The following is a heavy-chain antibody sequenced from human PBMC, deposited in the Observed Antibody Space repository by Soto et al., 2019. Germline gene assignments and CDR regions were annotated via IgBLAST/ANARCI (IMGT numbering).Heavy chain of an antibody. D-gene: IGHD2-21*02. Sequence: GESLKISCKGSGYSFTSYWISWVRQMPGKGLEWMGRIDPSDSYTNYSPSFQGHVTISADKSISTAYLQWSSLKASDTAIYYCAIPGGRDFNAFDVWGQGTMVTVSS. J-gene: IGHJ3*01. CDR3: AIPGGRDFNAFDV. CDR1: GYSFTSYW. V-gene: IGHV5-10-1*01. CDR2: IDPSDSYT.